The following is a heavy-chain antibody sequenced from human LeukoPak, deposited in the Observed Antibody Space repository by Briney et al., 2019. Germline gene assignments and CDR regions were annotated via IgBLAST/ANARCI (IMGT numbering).Heavy chain of an antibody. CDR3: ARGRAFGGATVITFDI. D-gene: IGHD3-16*02. CDR2: ISGGGAFT. V-gene: IGHV3-23*01. Sequence: GGSLRLSCAASGFTFSSYAMSWVRQAPGKGLEWVSDISGGGAFTHYADSVKGRFTISRDNSKNTLYLQMNSLTAEDTAIYYCARGRAFGGATVITFDIWGQGTKVTVSS. CDR1: GFTFSSYA. J-gene: IGHJ3*02.